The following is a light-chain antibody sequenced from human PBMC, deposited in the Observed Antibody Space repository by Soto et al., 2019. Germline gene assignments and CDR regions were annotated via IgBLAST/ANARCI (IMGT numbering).Light chain of an antibody. CDR2: WAS. V-gene: IGKV4-1*01. J-gene: IGKJ2*01. Sequence: DIVMTQSPDSLAVSLDERATINCKSSQRVLYSSNNKNYLAWYQQKPGQPPKLLIYWASTRESGVPDRFSGSGSGTDFTITISSLQAEDVAVYYCQQYYSSYSFGQGNTLELK. CDR3: QQYYSSYS. CDR1: QRVLYSSNNKNY.